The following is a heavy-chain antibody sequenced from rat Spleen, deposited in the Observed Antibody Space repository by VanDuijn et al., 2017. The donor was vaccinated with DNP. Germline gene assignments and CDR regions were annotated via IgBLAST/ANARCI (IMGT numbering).Heavy chain of an antibody. D-gene: IGHD4-6*01. CDR2: ISYDGGSI. Sequence: EVQLMESGGGLVQPGRSLKLSCAASGFTFSDYYMAWVRQAPTKGLECVAYISYDGGSIYYGDSVKGRFTISRDNAKSTLYLQMNSLTSEDMATYYCARWADYFDYWGQGVMVTVSS. V-gene: IGHV5-22*01. J-gene: IGHJ2*01. CDR3: ARWADYFDY. CDR1: GFTFSDYY.